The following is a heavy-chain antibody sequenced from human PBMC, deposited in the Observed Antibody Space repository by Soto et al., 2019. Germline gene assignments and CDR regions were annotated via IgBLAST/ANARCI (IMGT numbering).Heavy chain of an antibody. J-gene: IGHJ4*02. V-gene: IGHV3-21*01. CDR2: ISSTTNYI. CDR3: ARESEDLTSNFDY. Sequence: GGSLRLSCAASGFTFTRYSMSWVRQAPGKGLEWVSSISSTTNYIYYADSMKGRFTVSRDNAKNSVYLEMNSLSAEDTAVYYCARESEDLTSNFDYWGQGTLVTVSS. CDR1: GFTFTRYS.